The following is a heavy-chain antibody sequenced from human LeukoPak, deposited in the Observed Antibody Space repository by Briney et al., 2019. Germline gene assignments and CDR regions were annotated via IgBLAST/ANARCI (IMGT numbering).Heavy chain of an antibody. V-gene: IGHV3-21*01. CDR1: GFTFSAFS. CDR2: ISSSSSDI. J-gene: IGHJ4*02. CDR3: ATGYTSGTRIDY. D-gene: IGHD6-19*01. Sequence: GGSLRLSCAASGFTFSAFSMNWVRQAPGKGLEWVSAISSSSSDIYYTDSVKGRFTISRDNANNFLYLRVSSLRAEDTAVYYCATGYTSGTRIDYWGQGTLVSVSS.